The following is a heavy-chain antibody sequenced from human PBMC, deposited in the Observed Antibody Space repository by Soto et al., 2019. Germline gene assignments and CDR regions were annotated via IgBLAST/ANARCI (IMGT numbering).Heavy chain of an antibody. CDR3: AKESYTRRKHFDY. V-gene: IGHV3-23*01. Sequence: GGSLGLSCAASGFTFSSCAMSWVRQAPGKGLEWVSGIGGSGDDTEYTDSGRGQFTISRDKSKNTRYRQMNSLKAEDPPLYSGAKESYTRRKHFDYWGRGSLVTVSS. D-gene: IGHD3-16*01. J-gene: IGHJ4*02. CDR2: IGGSGDDT. CDR1: GFTFSSCA.